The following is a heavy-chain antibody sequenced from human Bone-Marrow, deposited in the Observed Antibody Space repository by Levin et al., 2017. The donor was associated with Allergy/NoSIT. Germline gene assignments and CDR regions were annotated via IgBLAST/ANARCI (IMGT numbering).Heavy chain of an antibody. CDR1: GFTLGNHA. J-gene: IGHJ4*02. Sequence: GGSLRLSCAASGFTLGNHAMHWVRQAPGKGLEWVSSISWNSGFLDFADSVKGRFTISRDNAKNSLYLRMKSLTVEDTAVYFWARDKGLRNGVLDDWGQGTLVSVSS. D-gene: IGHD3-3*01. CDR3: ARDKGLRNGVLDD. CDR2: ISWNSGFL. V-gene: IGHV3-9*01.